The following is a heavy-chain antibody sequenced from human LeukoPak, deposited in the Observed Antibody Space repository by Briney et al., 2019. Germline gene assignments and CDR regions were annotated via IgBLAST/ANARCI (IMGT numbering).Heavy chain of an antibody. CDR3: ARGWLIAVAGTFDD. V-gene: IGHV4-39*01. CDR1: GGSISSSYYY. CDR2: IYYSGST. D-gene: IGHD6-19*01. Sequence: PSETLSLTCTVSGGSISSSYYYWGWIRQPPGKGLEWIGCIYYSGSTYYNPSLKSRVTISVDTSKNQFSLKLRSVTAADTAVYYCARGWLIAVAGTFDDWGQGTLVTVSS. J-gene: IGHJ4*02.